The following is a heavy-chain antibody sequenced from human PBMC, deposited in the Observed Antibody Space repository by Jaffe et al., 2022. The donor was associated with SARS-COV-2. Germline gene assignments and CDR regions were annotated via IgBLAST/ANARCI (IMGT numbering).Heavy chain of an antibody. J-gene: IGHJ4*02. CDR3: ASQKYSGSYPRVRVYYFDY. V-gene: IGHV4-39*01. D-gene: IGHD1-26*01. Sequence: QLQLQESGPGLVKPSETLSLTCTVSGGSISSSSYYWGWIRQPPGKGLEWIGSIYYSGSTYYNPSLKSRVTISVDTSKNQFSLKLSSVTAADTAVYYCASQKYSGSYPRVRVYYFDYWGQGTLVTVSS. CDR1: GGSISSSSYY. CDR2: IYYSGST.